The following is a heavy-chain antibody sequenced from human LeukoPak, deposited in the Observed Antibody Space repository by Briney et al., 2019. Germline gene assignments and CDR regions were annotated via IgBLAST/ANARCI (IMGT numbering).Heavy chain of an antibody. CDR1: GFTFDDYA. CDR2: ISWNSGSI. J-gene: IGHJ4*02. D-gene: IGHD5-24*01. Sequence: GRSLRLSCAASGFTFDDYAMHWVRQAPGKGLEWVSGISWNSGSIGYADSVKGRFTISRDNAKNSLYLQMNSLRAEDMALYYCAKGVRDGYNYPFDYWGQGTLVTVSS. CDR3: AKGVRDGYNYPFDY. V-gene: IGHV3-9*03.